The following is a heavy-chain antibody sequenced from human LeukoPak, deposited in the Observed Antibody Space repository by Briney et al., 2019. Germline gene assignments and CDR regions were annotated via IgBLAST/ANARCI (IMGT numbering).Heavy chain of an antibody. CDR1: GYSISRGSY. J-gene: IGHJ3*02. CDR2: VYHSGSA. V-gene: IGHV4-38-2*01. CDR3: AVGLHSGQFAFDI. Sequence: PSETLPLTCAVSGYSISRGSYWGWIRQPPGKGLEWIGSVYHSGSAYYNPSLKSRVTISVDTSKNQFSLKLTSVTAADTAVYYCAVGLHSGQFAFDIWGQGTMVTVSS. D-gene: IGHD5-24*01.